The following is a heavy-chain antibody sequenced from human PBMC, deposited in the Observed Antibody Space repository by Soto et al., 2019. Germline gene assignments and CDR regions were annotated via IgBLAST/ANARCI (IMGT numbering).Heavy chain of an antibody. Sequence: ASVKVSCKASGYTFTGYYMHWVRQAPGQGLEWMGWINPNSGGTNYAQKFQGWVTMTGDTSISTAYMELSRLRSDDTAVYYCARGFHYDQPTVTTIWFDPWGQGTLVTVSS. CDR1: GYTFTGYY. D-gene: IGHD4-4*01. CDR3: ARGFHYDQPTVTTIWFDP. J-gene: IGHJ5*02. V-gene: IGHV1-2*04. CDR2: INPNSGGT.